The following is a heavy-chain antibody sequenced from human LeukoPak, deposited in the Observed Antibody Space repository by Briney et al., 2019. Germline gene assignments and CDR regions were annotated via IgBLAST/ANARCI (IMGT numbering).Heavy chain of an antibody. CDR1: GFTFSSYG. D-gene: IGHD4-17*01. J-gene: IGHJ4*02. CDR3: AKAAYGDYFDY. V-gene: IGHV3-30*18. Sequence: GRSLRLSCAASGFTFSSYGMHWVRQAPGKGLEWVAVISYDGSNIYYADSVKGRFTISRDNSKNTLYLQMNSLRAEDTAVYYCAKAAYGDYFDYWGQGTLVTVSS. CDR2: ISYDGSNI.